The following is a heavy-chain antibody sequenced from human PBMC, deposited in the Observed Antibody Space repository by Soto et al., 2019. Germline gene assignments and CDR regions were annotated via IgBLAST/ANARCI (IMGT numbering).Heavy chain of an antibody. CDR1: GFTFSSYW. Sequence: EVQLVESGGGLVQPGESLRLSCAASGFTFSSYWMHWIRQAPGKGLVWVSRVSSDGSSTVYANSVKGRLPISRDNAKNTLYRQMNSLSDEDTAVYYCARGLPNFSSFDSWGQGTLVNVSS. CDR2: VSSDGSST. CDR3: ARGLPNFSSFDS. J-gene: IGHJ4*02. V-gene: IGHV3-74*01. D-gene: IGHD5-12*01.